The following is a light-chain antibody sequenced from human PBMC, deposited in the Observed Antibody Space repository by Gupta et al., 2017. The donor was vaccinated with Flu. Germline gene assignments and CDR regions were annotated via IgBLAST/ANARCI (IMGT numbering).Light chain of an antibody. CDR2: AAY. CDR3: LQQFSSPWT. Sequence: DIQMTQPPSALSASVGDTVTITCRASQGIRAYLGWYQQKPGRAPKLLISAAYNLQSGVPSRFSGSAAGTEFTLTISRLQAEDFATYYCLQQFSSPWTFGHGTKVDIK. J-gene: IGKJ1*01. V-gene: IGKV1-17*01. CDR1: QGIRAY.